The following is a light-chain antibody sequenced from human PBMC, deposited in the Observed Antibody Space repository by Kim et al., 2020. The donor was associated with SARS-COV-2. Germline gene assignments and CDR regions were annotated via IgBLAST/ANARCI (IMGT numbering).Light chain of an antibody. J-gene: IGKJ1*01. CDR3: QQSYSTPPET. CDR2: AAS. V-gene: IGKV1-39*01. Sequence: SVGDRVTITCRASQSISSYLNWYQQKPGKATKLLIYAASSLQSGVPSRFSGSGSGTDFTLTISSLQPEDFATYYCQQSYSTPPETFGQGTKVDIK. CDR1: QSISSY.